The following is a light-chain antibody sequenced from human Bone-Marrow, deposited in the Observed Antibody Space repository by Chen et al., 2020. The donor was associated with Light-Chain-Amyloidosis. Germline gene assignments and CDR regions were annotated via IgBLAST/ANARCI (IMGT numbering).Light chain of an antibody. V-gene: IGLV1-51*01. CDR3: GTWDSSLSAGGV. Sequence: QSVLTQPPSLSAAPGQKVTIPSSGSSSNIGNNYVSWYQQLPGTATKLLIYDNNKRPSGIPDRFSGSKSGTSATLGITGLQTGDEADYYCGTWDSSLSAGGVFGGGTKLTVL. CDR1: SSNIGNNY. J-gene: IGLJ3*02. CDR2: DNN.